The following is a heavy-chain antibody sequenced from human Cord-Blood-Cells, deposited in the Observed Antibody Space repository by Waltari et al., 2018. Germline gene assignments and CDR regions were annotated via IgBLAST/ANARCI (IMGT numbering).Heavy chain of an antibody. D-gene: IGHD1-26*01. CDR1: GYTFTSHD. J-gene: IGHJ4*02. CDR2: MNPNSGNT. Sequence: QVQLVQSGAEVKKPGASVKVSCKASGYTFTSHDINWVGQATGQGLEWRGGMNPNSGNTGYAQMFQGRVTMTRKTSLSTAYMELSRLRSEDTAVDYCAGDARRGRYDYWGQGALVTVSS. CDR3: AGDARRGRYDY. V-gene: IGHV1-8*01.